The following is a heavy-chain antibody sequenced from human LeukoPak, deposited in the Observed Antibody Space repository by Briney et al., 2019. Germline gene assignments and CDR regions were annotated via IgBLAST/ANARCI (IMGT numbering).Heavy chain of an antibody. CDR2: IRYDGSNK. D-gene: IGHD3-22*01. CDR3: ANPKGYYDSTSLIGGY. V-gene: IGHV3-30*02. CDR1: GFTFSSYG. J-gene: IGHJ4*02. Sequence: GGSLRLSCAASGFTFSSYGMHWVRQAPGKGLEWVAFIRYDGSNKYYADSVKGRFTISRDNSKNTLYLQMNSLRAEDTAVYYCANPKGYYDSTSLIGGYWGKGTLVTVSP.